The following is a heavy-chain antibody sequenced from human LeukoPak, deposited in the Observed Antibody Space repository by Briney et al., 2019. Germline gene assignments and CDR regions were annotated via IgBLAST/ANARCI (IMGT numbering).Heavy chain of an antibody. V-gene: IGHV3-11*01. Sequence: GGSLRLSCEVSGFAFGDYYMSWIRQAQGQGLEWISFISTSGTVKYAESVEGRFTISRDNARNSVSLQLTSLTVEDTAMYYCAAMSSLHVIFGWFNFWGQGTLVAVSS. CDR1: GFAFGDYY. CDR2: ISTSGTV. D-gene: IGHD3-3*02. J-gene: IGHJ4*02. CDR3: AAMSSLHVIFGWFNF.